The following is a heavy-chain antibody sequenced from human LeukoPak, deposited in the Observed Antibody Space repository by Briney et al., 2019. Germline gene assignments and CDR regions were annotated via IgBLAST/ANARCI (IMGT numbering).Heavy chain of an antibody. J-gene: IGHJ4*02. CDR2: INHSGST. V-gene: IGHV4-34*01. D-gene: IGHD6-6*01. Sequence: PSETLSLTCAVYGGPFSGYYWSWIRQPPGKGLEWIGEINHSGSTNYNPSLKSRVTISVDTSKNQFSLKLSSVTAADTAVYYCARSYTTSSPFDYWGQGTLVTVSS. CDR3: ARSYTTSSPFDY. CDR1: GGPFSGYY.